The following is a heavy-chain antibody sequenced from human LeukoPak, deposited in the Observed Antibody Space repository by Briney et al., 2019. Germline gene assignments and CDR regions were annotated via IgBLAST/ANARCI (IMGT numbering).Heavy chain of an antibody. V-gene: IGHV4-34*01. CDR1: GGSFSGYY. CDR3: ARASNWSCVDY. D-gene: IGHD7-27*01. Sequence: PSETLSLTCAVYGGSFSGYYWSWIRQPPGKGLEWIGEINHSGSTNYNPSLKSRVTISVDTSKNQFSLKLSSVTAADTAVYYCARASNWSCVDYWGQGTLVTVSP. J-gene: IGHJ4*02. CDR2: INHSGST.